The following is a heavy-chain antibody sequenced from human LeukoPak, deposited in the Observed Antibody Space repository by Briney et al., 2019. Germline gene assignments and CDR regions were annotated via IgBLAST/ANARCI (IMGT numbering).Heavy chain of an antibody. V-gene: IGHV3-9*01. Sequence: GGSLRLSCAASGFTFDDYAVHWVRQAPGKGLEWVSGISWNSGSIGYADSVKGRFTISRDNAKNSLYLQMNSLRAEDTALYYCAKSRAAAGSIDYWGQGTLVTVSS. CDR3: AKSRAAAGSIDY. CDR1: GFTFDDYA. CDR2: ISWNSGSI. J-gene: IGHJ4*02. D-gene: IGHD6-13*01.